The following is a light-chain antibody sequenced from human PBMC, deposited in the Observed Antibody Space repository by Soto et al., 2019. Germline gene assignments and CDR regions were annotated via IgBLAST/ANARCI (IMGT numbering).Light chain of an antibody. V-gene: IGLV2-11*01. CDR2: DVI. CDR3: CSYAGSYNVV. CDR1: RSDVGGYDY. Sequence: QLVLTQPRSVSGSPGQSVTISCTGTRSDVGGYDYVSWYQQYPGKAPKLMIYDVIKRPSGVPDRFSGSKSGNTASLTISGLQAEDEADYYCCSYAGSYNVVFGGGTQLTVL. J-gene: IGLJ2*01.